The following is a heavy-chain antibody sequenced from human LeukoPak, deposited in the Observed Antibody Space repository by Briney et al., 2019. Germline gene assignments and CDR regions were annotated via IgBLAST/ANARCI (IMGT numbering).Heavy chain of an antibody. Sequence: GGSLRLSCAASGFPFSSYAIHWVRQAPGKGLEWVAVISYDGDDKYYADSVKGRFALSRDNSKNTLYLQMNSLRAEDTAVYYCARHYSGFFAAFDIWGQGTMVTVSS. D-gene: IGHD3-10*01. CDR2: ISYDGDDK. J-gene: IGHJ3*02. V-gene: IGHV3-30*09. CDR1: GFPFSSYA. CDR3: ARHYSGFFAAFDI.